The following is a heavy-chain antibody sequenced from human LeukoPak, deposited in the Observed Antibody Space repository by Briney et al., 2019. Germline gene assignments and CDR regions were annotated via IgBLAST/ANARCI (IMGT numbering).Heavy chain of an antibody. V-gene: IGHV4-39*01. D-gene: IGHD3-10*01. J-gene: IGHJ4*02. CDR1: GGSISSSSYY. Sequence: SETLSLTCTVSGGSISSSSYYWGWIRQPQGKGLEWIGSIYYSGSTYYNPSLKSRVTISADTSKNQFSLKLSSVTAADTAVYYCAKGSGSYYSFDCWGQGTLVTVSS. CDR2: IYYSGST. CDR3: AKGSGSYYSFDC.